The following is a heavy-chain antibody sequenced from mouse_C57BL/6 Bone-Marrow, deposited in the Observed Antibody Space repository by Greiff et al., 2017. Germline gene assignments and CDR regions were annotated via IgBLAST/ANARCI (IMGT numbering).Heavy chain of an antibody. CDR3: ARRSAYSHYGGFCAY. CDR1: GYTFTSYW. Sequence: VQLQQPGAELVKPGASVKMSCKASGYTFTSYWITWVKQRPGQGLEWIGDINPGSGSTNYNEKFKSKATLTVDTSSSTAYMPLSRLTSEDSAVYYWARRSAYSHYGGFCAYWGQGTLVTVSA. J-gene: IGHJ3*01. V-gene: IGHV1-55*01. CDR2: INPGSGST. D-gene: IGHD1-1*01.